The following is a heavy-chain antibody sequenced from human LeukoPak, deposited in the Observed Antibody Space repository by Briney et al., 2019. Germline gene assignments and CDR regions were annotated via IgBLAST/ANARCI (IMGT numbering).Heavy chain of an antibody. J-gene: IGHJ4*02. CDR1: GFPFSTYV. CDR2: ISGSGGNT. CDR3: AKEAPHCSSTSCYVEF. Sequence: GGSLRLSCAASGFPFSTYVMSWVRQAPGKGLEWVSGISGSGGNTYYADSVKGRFTISRDNAKNKLYLQMNSLRAEDTAVYYCAKEAPHCSSTSCYVEFWGQGTLVTVSS. D-gene: IGHD2-2*01. V-gene: IGHV3-23*01.